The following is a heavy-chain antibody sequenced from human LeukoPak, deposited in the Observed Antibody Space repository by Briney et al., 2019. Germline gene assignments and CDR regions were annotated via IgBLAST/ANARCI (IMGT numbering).Heavy chain of an antibody. CDR2: INPSGGST. CDR3: ARVAMVEYYYYYFMDV. Sequence: ASVKVSCKASGYTFTSYYMHWVRQAPGQGLEWMGIINPSGGSTSYAQKFQGRVTMTRDMSTSTVYMELSSLRSEDTAVYYCARVAMVEYYYYYFMDVWGEGTTVTISS. V-gene: IGHV1-46*01. J-gene: IGHJ6*03. CDR1: GYTFTSYY. D-gene: IGHD5-18*01.